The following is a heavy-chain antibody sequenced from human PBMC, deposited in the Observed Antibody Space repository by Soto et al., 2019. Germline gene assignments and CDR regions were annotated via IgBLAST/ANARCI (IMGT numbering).Heavy chain of an antibody. CDR2: IIPIFGTA. CDR3: GGYCRSTSCSGGMDV. J-gene: IGHJ6*02. D-gene: IGHD2-2*01. Sequence: SVKVSCKASGGTFSSYAISWVRQAPGQGLEWMGGIIPIFGTANYAQKFQGRVTITADKSTSTAYMELSSLRSEDTAVYYCGGYCRSTSCSGGMDVWGQGTTVTVSS. V-gene: IGHV1-69*06. CDR1: GGTFSSYA.